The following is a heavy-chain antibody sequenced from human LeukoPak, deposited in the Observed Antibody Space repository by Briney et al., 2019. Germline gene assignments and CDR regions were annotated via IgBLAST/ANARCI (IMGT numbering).Heavy chain of an antibody. J-gene: IGHJ6*03. D-gene: IGHD6-19*01. CDR2: INHSGST. CDR1: GGSINNTLFY. Sequence: PSETLSLTCTVSGGSINNTLFYWGWIRQPPGKGLEWIGEINHSGSTNYNPSLKSRVTISVDTSKNQFSLKLSSVTAADTAVYYCARDPKETPHIAVAGYYYYYYMDVWGKGTTVTVSS. V-gene: IGHV4-39*07. CDR3: ARDPKETPHIAVAGYYYYYYMDV.